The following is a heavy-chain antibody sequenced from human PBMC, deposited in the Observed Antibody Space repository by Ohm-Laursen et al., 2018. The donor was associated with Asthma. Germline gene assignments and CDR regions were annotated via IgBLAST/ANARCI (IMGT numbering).Heavy chain of an antibody. J-gene: IGHJ1*01. D-gene: IGHD1-26*01. CDR1: GFTFRNYA. CDR2: ISLGGGGT. V-gene: IGHV3-23*01. Sequence: SLRLSCAASGFTFRNYAMTWVRQAPGKGLEWVSTISLGGGGTYFADSVRGRFTTSRDNAKNLVYLQMDSPRVDDTALYYCARIGPEWELPGREYSLIHWGQGTLVTVSS. CDR3: ARIGPEWELPGREYSLIH.